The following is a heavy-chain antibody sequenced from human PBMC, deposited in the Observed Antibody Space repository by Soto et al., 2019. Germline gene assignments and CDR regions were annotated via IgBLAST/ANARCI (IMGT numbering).Heavy chain of an antibody. CDR2: IIPIFGTA. D-gene: IGHD2-15*01. J-gene: IGHJ3*01. CDR1: GGTFSNYA. Sequence: QVQLVQSGAEVKKPGSSVKVSCRASGGTFSNYAINWVRQAPGQGLEWMGGIIPIFGTADYAQNFQGRVTITADESTTKAYLELRRLRSEDTAVYFCVRPYHAASGRSAFDLWGQGTMVTVSS. V-gene: IGHV1-69*01. CDR3: VRPYHAASGRSAFDL.